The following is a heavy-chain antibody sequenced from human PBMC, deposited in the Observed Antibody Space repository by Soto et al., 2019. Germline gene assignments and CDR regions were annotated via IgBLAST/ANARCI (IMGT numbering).Heavy chain of an antibody. CDR3: AKDPSYSSSSGGHFGY. V-gene: IGHV3-9*01. CDR1: GFTFGDYA. D-gene: IGHD6-6*01. Sequence: HPAGSVRLSCAAAGFTFGDYAMHWVRQVPGKGLEWVSGISWNSGRIDYADSVKGRFTISRDNAKNSLYLQMNSLRAEDTALYYCAKDPSYSSSSGGHFGYWGQGTLVTVS. CDR2: ISWNSGRI. J-gene: IGHJ4*02.